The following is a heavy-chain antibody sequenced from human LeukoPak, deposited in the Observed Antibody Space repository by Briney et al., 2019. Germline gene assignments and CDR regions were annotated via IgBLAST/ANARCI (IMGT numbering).Heavy chain of an antibody. CDR2: IDGNAGST. Sequence: GGSLRLSWAASGFTFNHYAISWVRQAPGKGLEWVSSIDGNAGSTYHADSVKGRFTVSRDNSENTLYLQMNSLRPEDTAMYYCAKDLGSYYYGPGSYLFDHWGQGILVTVSS. CDR3: AKDLGSYYYGPGSYLFDH. D-gene: IGHD3-10*01. CDR1: GFTFNHYA. J-gene: IGHJ4*02. V-gene: IGHV3-23*01.